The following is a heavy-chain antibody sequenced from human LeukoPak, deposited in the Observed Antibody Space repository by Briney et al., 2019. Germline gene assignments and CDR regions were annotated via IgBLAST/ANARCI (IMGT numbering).Heavy chain of an antibody. CDR3: ASYPSYSGYDRFDY. V-gene: IGHV1-69*13. J-gene: IGHJ4*02. CDR2: IIPIFGTA. Sequence: SVKVSCKASGYTFTNYAISWVRQAPGQGLEWMGGIIPIFGTANYAQKFQGRVTITADESTSTAYMELSSLRSEDTAVYYCASYPSYSGYDRFDYWGQGTLVTVSS. CDR1: GYTFTNYA. D-gene: IGHD5-12*01.